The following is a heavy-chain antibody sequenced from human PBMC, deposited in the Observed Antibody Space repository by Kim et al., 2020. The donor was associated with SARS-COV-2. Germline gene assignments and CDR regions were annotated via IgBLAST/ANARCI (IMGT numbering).Heavy chain of an antibody. V-gene: IGHV1-69*13. Sequence: SVKVSCKASGGTFSSYAISWVRQAPGQGLEWMGGIIPIFGTANYAQKFQGRVTITADESTSTAYMELSSLRSEDTAVYYCAREGYYDFWSGYTDPWGQGTLVTVSS. D-gene: IGHD3-3*01. J-gene: IGHJ5*02. CDR1: GGTFSSYA. CDR2: IIPIFGTA. CDR3: AREGYYDFWSGYTDP.